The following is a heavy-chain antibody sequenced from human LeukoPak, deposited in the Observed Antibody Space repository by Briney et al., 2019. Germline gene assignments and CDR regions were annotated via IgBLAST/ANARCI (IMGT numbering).Heavy chain of an antibody. CDR2: ISYDGSNK. V-gene: IGHV3-30*18. Sequence: GRSLRLSCAASGFTFSSYGMHWVRQAPGKGLEWVAVISYDGSNKYYADSVKGRFTISRDSSKNTLYLQMNSLRAEDAAVYYCAKAGYYDSSGYSGAFDIWGQGTMVTVSS. D-gene: IGHD3-22*01. J-gene: IGHJ3*02. CDR1: GFTFSSYG. CDR3: AKAGYYDSSGYSGAFDI.